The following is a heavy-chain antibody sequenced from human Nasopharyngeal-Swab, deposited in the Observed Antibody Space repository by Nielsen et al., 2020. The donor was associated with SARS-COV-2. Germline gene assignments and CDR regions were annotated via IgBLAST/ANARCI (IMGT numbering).Heavy chain of an antibody. CDR1: GFTFGDYA. J-gene: IGHJ4*02. CDR2: IRSKAYGGTT. CDR3: TRDRDGGYRY. V-gene: IGHV3-49*04. D-gene: IGHD4-17*01. Sequence: GGSLRLSCTASGFTFGDYAMSWVRQAPGKGLEWVGFIRSKAYGGTTEYAASVKGRFTISRDDSKSTAYLQMNSLKTEDTAVYYCTRDRDGGYRYWGQGTLVTVSS.